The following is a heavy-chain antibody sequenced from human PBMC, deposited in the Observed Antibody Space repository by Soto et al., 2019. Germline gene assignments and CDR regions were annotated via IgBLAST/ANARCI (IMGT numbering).Heavy chain of an antibody. D-gene: IGHD1-1*01. CDR2: IKQDGSEK. V-gene: IGHV3-7*01. Sequence: EVQLVESGGGLVQPGGSLRLSCAASGFTFISFWMSGFGQAPGKGLEWVANIKQDGSEKYYVDSVKGRFTISRDNAKNSLYLQMNSLRAEDTAVYYCAREEVERPRNDYWGQGTLVTVSS. J-gene: IGHJ4*02. CDR3: AREEVERPRNDY. CDR1: GFTFISFW.